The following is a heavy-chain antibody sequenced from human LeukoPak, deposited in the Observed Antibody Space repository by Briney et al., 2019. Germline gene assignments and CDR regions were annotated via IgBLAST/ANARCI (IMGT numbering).Heavy chain of an antibody. J-gene: IGHJ6*03. CDR1: GGSISSYY. CDR3: ARSFDYGAYYYYMDV. CDR2: IYYSGTT. V-gene: IGHV4-59*01. D-gene: IGHD4-17*01. Sequence: SETLSLTCTVSGGSISSYYWSWIRQPPGKGLEWIGYIYYSGTTNYNSSLKSRVTISVDTSKNQFSLKLSSVTAADTAVYYCARSFDYGAYYYYMDVWGKGTTVTISS.